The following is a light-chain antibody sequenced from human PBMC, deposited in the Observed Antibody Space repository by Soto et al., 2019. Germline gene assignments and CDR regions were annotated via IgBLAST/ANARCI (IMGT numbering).Light chain of an antibody. CDR1: QSVSSN. CDR3: QQYNNWPPL. J-gene: IGKJ2*01. CDR2: GAS. Sequence: EIVMTQSPATLSVSPGERATLSCRASQSVSSNLACYQQKPGQAPRLLINGASTRSTGIPARFSGSGSGTEFTLTISSLQSEDFAVYYCQQYNNWPPLFGQGTKLEIK. V-gene: IGKV3-15*01.